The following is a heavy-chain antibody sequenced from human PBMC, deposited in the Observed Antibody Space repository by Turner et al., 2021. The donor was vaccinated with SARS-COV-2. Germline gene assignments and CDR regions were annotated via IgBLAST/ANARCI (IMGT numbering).Heavy chain of an antibody. CDR1: GFRFSSFA. CDR3: AKTSSGMVDYFDS. V-gene: IGHV3-23*01. Sequence: DAHLMESGGKLVRPGETLTLSCAAIGFRFSSFALSWVRQAPGKGLEWVAHVGNTGRTTHYADSVRGRFTISRDNSNGTLFLLMGSLKVEDTAVYFCAKTSSGMVDYFDSWGQGTPVTVSS. D-gene: IGHD3-3*01. J-gene: IGHJ4*02. CDR2: VGNTGRTT.